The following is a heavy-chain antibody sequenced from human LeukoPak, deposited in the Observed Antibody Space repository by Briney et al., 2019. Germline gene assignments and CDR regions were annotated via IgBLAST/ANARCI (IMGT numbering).Heavy chain of an antibody. CDR1: GFTFTSYA. D-gene: IGHD1-1*01. CDR3: TRRSPQLEFDY. J-gene: IGHJ4*02. V-gene: IGHV3-23*01. Sequence: GGSLRLSCAASGFTFTSYAMSWVRQAPGKGLEWVSAISGSGGSTYYADSVKGRFTISRDDSKNTLYLQMNSLRAEDTAVYYCTRRSPQLEFDYWGQGTLVTVSS. CDR2: ISGSGGST.